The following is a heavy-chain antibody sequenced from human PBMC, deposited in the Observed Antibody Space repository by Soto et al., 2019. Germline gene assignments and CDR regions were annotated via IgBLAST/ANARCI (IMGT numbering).Heavy chain of an antibody. CDR3: AKGETSNWSDFAY. V-gene: IGHV3-23*01. J-gene: IGHJ4*02. CDR1: GFAFSNYA. D-gene: IGHD6-13*01. Sequence: GGSLRLSCAASGFAFSNYAISWVRQAPGRGLGGVSVVGGSGGASNYADSVKGRFTISRDNSKNTLYLQMNSLRAEDTAVYYCAKGETSNWSDFAYWGQGTLVTVSS. CDR2: VGGSGGAS.